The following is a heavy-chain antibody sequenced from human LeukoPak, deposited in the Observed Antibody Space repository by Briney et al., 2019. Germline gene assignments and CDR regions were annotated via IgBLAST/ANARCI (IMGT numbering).Heavy chain of an antibody. J-gene: IGHJ5*02. Sequence: PSETLSLTCAVYGGSFSSYYWSCVRQPPGKGLEWIGEINHSGSTNYNPSLKSRVTISVDKSKNQFSLNLISVTAADTAVYYCARGGDTPFDPWGQGTLITVSS. V-gene: IGHV4-34*01. D-gene: IGHD2-21*02. CDR2: INHSGST. CDR3: ARGGDTPFDP. CDR1: GGSFSSYY.